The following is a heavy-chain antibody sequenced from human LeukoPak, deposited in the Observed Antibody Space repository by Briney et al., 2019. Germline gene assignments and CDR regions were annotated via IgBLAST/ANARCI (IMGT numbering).Heavy chain of an antibody. CDR1: GFTFSDYY. CDR3: ARSYYDSSGYYDY. D-gene: IGHD3-22*01. CDR2: ISSSGTTI. V-gene: IGHV3-11*04. J-gene: IGHJ4*02. Sequence: GRSLRLSCAASGFTFSDYYMNWIRQAPGKGLEWVSYISSSGTTIYYADSVKGRFTIPRDNAKNSLYLQMNSLRAEDTAVYYCARSYYDSSGYYDYWGQGTLVTVSS.